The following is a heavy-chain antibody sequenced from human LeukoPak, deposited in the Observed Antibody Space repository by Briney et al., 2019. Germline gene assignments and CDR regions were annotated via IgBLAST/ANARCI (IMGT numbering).Heavy chain of an antibody. V-gene: IGHV5-51*01. CDR3: ARFRGSGTYGNWFDP. J-gene: IGHJ5*02. CDR2: IYPGDSVT. Sequence: GESLKISCKGSGYSFTSYWIGWVRQMPGKGLAWMGIIYPGDSVTRYSPSFQGQVTISADKSINTAYLQWSSLKASDTAMYYCARFRGSGTYGNWFDPWGQGTLVTVSS. D-gene: IGHD3-10*01. CDR1: GYSFTSYW.